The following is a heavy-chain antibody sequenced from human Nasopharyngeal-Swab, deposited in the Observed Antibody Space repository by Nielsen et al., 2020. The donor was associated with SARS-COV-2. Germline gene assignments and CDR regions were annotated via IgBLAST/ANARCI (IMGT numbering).Heavy chain of an antibody. Sequence: SETLSLTCTVSGGSISSYYWSWIRQPPGKGLEWIGYIYYSGSTNYNPSLKSRVTISVDTSKNKFSLKLSSVTAADTAVYYCARHKSEYDAFDIWGQGTMVTVSS. CDR3: ARHKSEYDAFDI. V-gene: IGHV4-59*08. CDR1: GGSISSYY. D-gene: IGHD6-6*01. CDR2: IYYSGST. J-gene: IGHJ3*02.